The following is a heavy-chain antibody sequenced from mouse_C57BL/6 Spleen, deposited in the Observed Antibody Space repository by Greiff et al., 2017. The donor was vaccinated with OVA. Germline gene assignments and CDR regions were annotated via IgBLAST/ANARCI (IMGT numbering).Heavy chain of an antibody. CDR1: GYSITSGYY. CDR3: ARDRAWTGWYFDV. V-gene: IGHV3-6*01. Sequence: ESGPGLVKPSQSLSLTCSVTGYSITSGYYWNWIRQFPGNKLEWMGYISYDGSNNYNPSLKNRISITRDTSKNQFFLKLNSVTTEDTATYYGARDRAWTGWYFDVWGTGTTVTVSS. CDR2: ISYDGSN. J-gene: IGHJ1*03.